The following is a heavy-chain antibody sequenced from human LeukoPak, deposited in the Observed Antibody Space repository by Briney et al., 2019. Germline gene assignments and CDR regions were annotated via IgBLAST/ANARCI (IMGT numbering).Heavy chain of an antibody. Sequence: GGSLRLSCAASGFIFSSYWMSWVRQAAGKGLEWVANIKTDGSEKYYVDSVKGRFTISRDNANNSLYLQMNSLRAEDTAVYYCLRYCSGGVCPGWFDPWGQGTLVTVSS. CDR3: LRYCSGGVCPGWFDP. J-gene: IGHJ5*02. CDR2: IKTDGSEK. V-gene: IGHV3-7*01. CDR1: GFIFSSYW. D-gene: IGHD2-8*02.